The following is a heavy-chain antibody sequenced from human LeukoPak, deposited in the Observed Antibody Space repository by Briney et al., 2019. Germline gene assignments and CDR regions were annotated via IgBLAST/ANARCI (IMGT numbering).Heavy chain of an antibody. J-gene: IGHJ4*02. CDR2: ISGSGGST. CDR3: AYGDYDC. CDR1: GFTFSTYA. D-gene: IGHD4-17*01. Sequence: GGSLRLSCAASGFTFSTYAMNWVRQAPGKGLEWVSTISGSGGSTYYVDSVKGRFTISRENSKNTLYLQMNSLRAEDTAVYYCAYGDYDCWGQGTLVTVSS. V-gene: IGHV3-23*01.